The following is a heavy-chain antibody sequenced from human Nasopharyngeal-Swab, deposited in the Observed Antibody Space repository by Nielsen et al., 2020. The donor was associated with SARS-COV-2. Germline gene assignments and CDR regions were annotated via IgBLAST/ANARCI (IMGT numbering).Heavy chain of an antibody. Sequence: SETLSLTCAVYGGSFSDNYWNWVRQSPGKGLEWIGEISHSVATNYKSSLKSRVVMSVDTSKNQFSLNLRSVTAADTAVYYCARGYRSWSFPSSYYYYYMDVWGQGTTVTVSS. J-gene: IGHJ6*03. D-gene: IGHD3-3*01. CDR3: ARGYRSWSFPSSYYYYYMDV. V-gene: IGHV4-34*01. CDR2: ISHSVAT. CDR1: GGSFSDNY.